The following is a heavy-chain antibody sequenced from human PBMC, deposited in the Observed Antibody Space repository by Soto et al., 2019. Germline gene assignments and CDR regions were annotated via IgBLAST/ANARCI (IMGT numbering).Heavy chain of an antibody. J-gene: IGHJ3*02. CDR2: ILPMLDIT. D-gene: IGHD6-13*01. CDR1: VGSFSTYT. Sequence: QVQLVQSGAAVKKPGSSVKVSCKASVGSFSTYTIIWVRQAPGQGLEWMGRILPMLDITNSAQRFQGRVTITADKSTSTAYLELSSLRSEDTAVYYCTLGSWSAETFDIWGRGTMVTVSS. V-gene: IGHV1-69*02. CDR3: TLGSWSAETFDI.